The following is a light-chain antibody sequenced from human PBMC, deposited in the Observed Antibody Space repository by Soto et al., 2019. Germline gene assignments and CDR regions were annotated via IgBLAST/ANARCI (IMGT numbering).Light chain of an antibody. CDR3: QKRSNWPQLT. V-gene: IGKV3-11*01. CDR2: DVS. CDR1: QSVSSC. J-gene: IGKJ4*01. Sequence: EVILTQSPGTLSLPPGCRAIVHWRATQSVSSCLAWYQQNPGQAPRRLIYDVSNRDTGIPARFSGSGSGTDFTLTISSLEPENFAVYYCQKRSNWPQLTFGGGTKVDIK.